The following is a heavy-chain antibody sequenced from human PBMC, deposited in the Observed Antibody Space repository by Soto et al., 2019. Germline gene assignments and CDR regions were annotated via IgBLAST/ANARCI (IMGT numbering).Heavy chain of an antibody. Sequence: QVQLVQSGAEVKKPGASVKVSCKASGYTFTSYGISWVRQAPGQGLEWMGWISAYNGNTNYAQKLQGRVTMTTDTSTSTDYMELRSLRSDDTAVYYCARDYGSGSYYKGRAFDIWGQGTMVTVSS. CDR1: GYTFTSYG. V-gene: IGHV1-18*01. J-gene: IGHJ3*02. D-gene: IGHD3-10*01. CDR2: ISAYNGNT. CDR3: ARDYGSGSYYKGRAFDI.